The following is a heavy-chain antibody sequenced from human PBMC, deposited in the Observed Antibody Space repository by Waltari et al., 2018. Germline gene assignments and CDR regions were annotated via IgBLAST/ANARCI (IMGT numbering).Heavy chain of an antibody. D-gene: IGHD3-3*01. CDR1: GYTFTSYA. J-gene: IGHJ6*03. Sequence: QVQLVQSGSELKKPGASVKVSCKASGYTFTSYALTWVRQAPGLGLEWMGWINNNTGNPTYAQGFTGRFVFSLDTSVSTAYLQISSLKAEDTAVYYCARAGKLRFLEWLPKDDMDVWGKGTTVTVSS. CDR2: INNNTGNP. CDR3: ARAGKLRFLEWLPKDDMDV. V-gene: IGHV7-4-1*02.